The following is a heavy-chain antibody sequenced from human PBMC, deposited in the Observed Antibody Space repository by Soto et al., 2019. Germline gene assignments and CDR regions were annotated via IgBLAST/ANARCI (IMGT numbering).Heavy chain of an antibody. CDR2: TYYRSKWST. V-gene: IGHV6-1*01. D-gene: IGHD1-26*01. CDR1: GDSVSSKSAA. CDR3: TRALSGSYDH. Sequence: PSQTLSLTCAISGDSVSSKSAAWNWIRQSPSRGLEWLGRTYYRSKWSTDYAISVKSRITINPDTSNNHFSLQLKSVTPEDTAVYYCTRALSGSYDHWGQGTLVTVSP. J-gene: IGHJ5*02.